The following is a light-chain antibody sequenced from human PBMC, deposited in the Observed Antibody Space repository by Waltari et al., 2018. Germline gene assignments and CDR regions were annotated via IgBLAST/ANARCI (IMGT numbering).Light chain of an antibody. CDR1: RGHSSNA. J-gene: IGLJ3*02. CDR2: VNSDGSH. Sequence: QLVLTQSPSASASLGASVKLTCTLSRGHSSNAVAWLQQQPEKGPRYLMKVNSDGSHSQGDAIPDRFSGTSSGAERYLTISNLQSEDEADYYCQSGGHGTWVFGGGTKLTVL. V-gene: IGLV4-69*01. CDR3: QSGGHGTWV.